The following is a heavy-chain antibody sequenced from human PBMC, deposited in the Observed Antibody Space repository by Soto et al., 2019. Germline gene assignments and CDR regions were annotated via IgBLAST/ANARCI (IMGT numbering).Heavy chain of an antibody. CDR2: IYHSVST. D-gene: IGHD4-17*01. CDR3: ARYDYANYYYGMDV. V-gene: IGHV4-4*02. Sequence: SETLSLTCAVSGGSISSNNWWSWVRQPPGKGLEWIGEIYHSVSTNYNPSLKSRVTISVDKSKNEFSLKLSSVTAAHTAVYYCARYDYANYYYGMDVWGQGNTVPVSS. J-gene: IGHJ6*02. CDR1: GGSISSNNW.